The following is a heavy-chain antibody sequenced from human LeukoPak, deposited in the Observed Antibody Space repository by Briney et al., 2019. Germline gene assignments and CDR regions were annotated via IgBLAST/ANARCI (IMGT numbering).Heavy chain of an antibody. CDR1: GFTVSSNF. D-gene: IGHD6-19*01. CDR3: ARDQGLLVVAGRFGY. J-gene: IGHJ4*02. CDR2: IYSGGST. Sequence: PAGSLRLYCEASGFTVSSNFMGWVRQTPEKGLEWVSLIYSGGSTYYADSVKGRFTISRDNSNNTLHLQMNSLRAEDTAVYYCARDQGLLVVAGRFGYWGQGTLVTVSS. V-gene: IGHV3-66*01.